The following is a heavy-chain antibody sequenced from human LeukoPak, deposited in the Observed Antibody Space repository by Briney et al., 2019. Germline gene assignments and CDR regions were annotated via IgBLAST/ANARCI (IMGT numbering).Heavy chain of an antibody. CDR3: ARAKRNGFDI. Sequence: PGGSLRLSCAASGFPFSRYSMNWVRQAPGEGPEWVSSISSSSSNKDYVDSVKGRFTISRDNAKNSLYLQMHSLRAEDTAVYYCARAKRNGFDIWGQGTMVTVSS. CDR1: GFPFSRYS. CDR2: ISSSSSNK. J-gene: IGHJ3*02. V-gene: IGHV3-21*01.